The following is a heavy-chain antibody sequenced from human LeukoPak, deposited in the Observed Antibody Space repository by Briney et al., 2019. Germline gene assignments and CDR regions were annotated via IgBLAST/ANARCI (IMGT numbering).Heavy chain of an antibody. D-gene: IGHD3-22*01. V-gene: IGHV1-24*01. CDR2: FDPEDGET. J-gene: IGHJ4*02. CDR1: GYTLTELS. Sequence: ASVKVSCKVSGYTLTELSMHWVRQAPGKGLEWMGGFDPEDGETIYAQKFQGRVTMTEDTSTDTAYMELSSLRSEDTAVYYCAREEDAYYYDSSGYYWLDYWGQGTLVTVSS. CDR3: AREEDAYYYDSSGYYWLDY.